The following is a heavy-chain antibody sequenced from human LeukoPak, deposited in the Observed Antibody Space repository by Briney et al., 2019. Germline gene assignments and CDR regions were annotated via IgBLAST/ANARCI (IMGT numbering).Heavy chain of an antibody. J-gene: IGHJ4*02. CDR1: GGSFSGYY. CDR3: ARGLVPYYYGSGSYSTYFDY. D-gene: IGHD3-10*01. V-gene: IGHV4-34*01. Sequence: SETLSLTCAVYGGSFSGYYWSWIRQPPGKGLEWIGEINHSGSTNYNPSLKSRVTISVDTSKNQFSLKLSSVTAADTAVYYCARGLVPYYYGSGSYSTYFDYWGQGTLVTVSS. CDR2: INHSGST.